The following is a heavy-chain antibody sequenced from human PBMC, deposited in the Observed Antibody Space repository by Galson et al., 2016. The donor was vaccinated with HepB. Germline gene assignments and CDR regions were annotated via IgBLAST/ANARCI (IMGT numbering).Heavy chain of an antibody. J-gene: IGHJ1*01. D-gene: IGHD3-10*02. V-gene: IGHV3-30*03. CDR2: ISYDGSDI. Sequence: SLRLSCAASGFTFSFYGMHWVRQSPGKGLEWVAFISYDGSDIYYKDSVKGRFTISRDNSRNTLYLQMNSLRAEATAVYYCASQYYVRSSYPRADEYFQYSGQGTLVTGTS. CDR1: GFTFSFYG. CDR3: ASQYYVRSSYPRADEYFQY.